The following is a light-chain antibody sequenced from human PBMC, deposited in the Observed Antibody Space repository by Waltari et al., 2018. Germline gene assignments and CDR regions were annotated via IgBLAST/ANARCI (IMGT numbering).Light chain of an antibody. CDR3: QQRVNWPSLT. V-gene: IGKV3-11*01. CDR2: DAS. CDR1: QNIYTY. J-gene: IGKJ4*01. Sequence: EIVLTQSPATLSLSAGERATLSCRASQNIYTYLAWYQQKPGKAPRLLIHDASIRATGTPARFSGSGSGTDFTLTISSLEPEDFAVYYCQQRVNWPSLTFGGGTRVEIK.